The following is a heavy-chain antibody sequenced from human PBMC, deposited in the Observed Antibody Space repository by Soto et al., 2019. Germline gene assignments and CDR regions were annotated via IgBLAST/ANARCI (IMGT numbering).Heavy chain of an antibody. J-gene: IGHJ4*02. Sequence: EVQLVESGGGLVQPGGSLRLSCVASGFTFKNYDMKWVRQAPGKGLEWVSGISGSGAITYYADSVRGRFTISRDNSKNTLNLQLNSLGDEDTAIYYCAKDRQLRSYYESAGHYNNWGQGTLVTVSS. CDR3: AKDRQLRSYYESAGHYNN. V-gene: IGHV3-23*04. CDR1: GFTFKNYD. D-gene: IGHD3-9*01. CDR2: ISGSGAIT.